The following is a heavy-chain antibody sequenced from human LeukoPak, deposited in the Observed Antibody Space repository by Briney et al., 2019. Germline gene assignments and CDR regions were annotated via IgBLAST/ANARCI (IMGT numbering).Heavy chain of an antibody. CDR2: INHSGST. J-gene: IGHJ4*02. V-gene: IGHV4-34*01. CDR3: ARGRRGYSYGYGNFDY. D-gene: IGHD5-18*01. CDR1: GGSFSGYY. Sequence: SETLYLTCAVYGGSFSGYYWSWIRQPPGKGLEWLGEINHSGSTNYNPSLKSRVAISVDTSKNQFSLKLSSVTAADTAVYYCARGRRGYSYGYGNFDYWGQGTLVTVSS.